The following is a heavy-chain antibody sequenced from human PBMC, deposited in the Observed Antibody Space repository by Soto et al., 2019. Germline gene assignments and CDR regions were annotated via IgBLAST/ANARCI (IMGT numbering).Heavy chain of an antibody. J-gene: IGHJ4*02. CDR2: IYYSEST. Sequence: SETLSLTCTVSGGSISSYYWSWIRQPPGKGLEWIGYIYYSESTNYNPSIKSRDNISVDTSKNQFSLKMSFVTAADTAVYYCARLATRYYFDYWGQGTLVTVS. CDR1: GGSISSYY. V-gene: IGHV4-59*01. CDR3: ARLATRYYFDY. D-gene: IGHD1-1*01.